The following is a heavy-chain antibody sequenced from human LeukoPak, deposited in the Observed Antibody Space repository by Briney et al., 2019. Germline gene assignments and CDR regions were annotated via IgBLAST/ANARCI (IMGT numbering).Heavy chain of an antibody. D-gene: IGHD3-16*01. V-gene: IGHV3-9*01. J-gene: IGHJ6*03. CDR3: AKDWGFDGFYYMDV. CDR1: GFTFDDYA. CDR2: ISWNSGSI. Sequence: GGSLRLSCAVSGFTFDDYAMHWVRQAPGKGLEWVSGISWNSGSIGYADSVKGRFTISRDNAKNSLYLQMNSLRAEDTALYYCAKDWGFDGFYYMDVWDKGTTVTVSS.